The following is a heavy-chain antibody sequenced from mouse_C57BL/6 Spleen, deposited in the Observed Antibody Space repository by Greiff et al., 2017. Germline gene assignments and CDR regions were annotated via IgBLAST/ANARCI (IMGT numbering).Heavy chain of an antibody. D-gene: IGHD2-4*01. CDR3: TTRPYDYDDCFDY. CDR2: IDPEDGDT. V-gene: IGHV14-1*01. CDR1: GFNIKDYY. J-gene: IGHJ2*01. Sequence: EVKLMESGAELVRPGASVKLSCTASGFNIKDYYMHWVKQRPEQGLEWIGRIDPEDGDTEYAPKFQGKATMTADTSSNTAYLQLSSLTSVDTAVYYCTTRPYDYDDCFDYWGQGTTLTVSS.